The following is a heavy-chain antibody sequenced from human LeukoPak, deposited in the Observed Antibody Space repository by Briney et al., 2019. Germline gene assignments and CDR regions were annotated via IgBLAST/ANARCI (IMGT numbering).Heavy chain of an antibody. CDR3: AKIPKGGYFDY. CDR1: GFTFSSYA. Sequence: GGSLRLSCAASGFTFSSYAMSWVRQAPGKGLEWVSAISGGGGSTYYTDSVKGRFTISRDNSKNTLYLQMNSLRAEDTAVYYCAKIPKGGYFDYWGQGTLVTVSS. V-gene: IGHV3-23*01. D-gene: IGHD2-2*01. CDR2: ISGGGGST. J-gene: IGHJ4*02.